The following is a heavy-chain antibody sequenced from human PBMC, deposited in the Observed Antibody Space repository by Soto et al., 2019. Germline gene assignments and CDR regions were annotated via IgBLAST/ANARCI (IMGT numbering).Heavy chain of an antibody. CDR2: ISSSSSTI. V-gene: IGHV3-48*04. CDR3: ARRQDFWSGYRNCGVMDV. CDR1: GFTFSSYG. J-gene: IGHJ6*03. Sequence: GGPLRLSCAASGFTFSSYGMNGVRQAPGRGLEWVSYISSSSSTIYYADSVKGRFTISRDNAKNSLYLQMNSLRAEDTAVYYCARRQDFWSGYRNCGVMDVWGKGTTVTVSS. D-gene: IGHD3-3*01.